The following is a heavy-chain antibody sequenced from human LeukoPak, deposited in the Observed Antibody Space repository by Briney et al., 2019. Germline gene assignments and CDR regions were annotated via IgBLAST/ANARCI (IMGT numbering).Heavy chain of an antibody. CDR3: ARTAYSDYSLGF. D-gene: IGHD5-12*01. CDR1: EFTFNSAW. Sequence: GGSLRLSCTASEFTFNSAWMNWVRQAPGKGLEWVSVIYSGGSTYYADSVKGRFTISRDNSKNTLYLQMNSLRAEDTAVYYCARTAYSDYSLGFWGQGTLVTVSS. CDR2: IYSGGST. V-gene: IGHV3-66*01. J-gene: IGHJ4*02.